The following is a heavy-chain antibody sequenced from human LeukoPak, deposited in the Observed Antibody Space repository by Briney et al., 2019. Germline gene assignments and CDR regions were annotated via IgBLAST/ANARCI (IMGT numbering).Heavy chain of an antibody. J-gene: IGHJ4*02. V-gene: IGHV4-59*01. Sequence: SETLSLTCTVSGGSISNYYWSWIRQPPGKGLEWIGYIYYNGNTNYNPSLKSRVALSVDTSKNRFSLKLSSVTAADTAVYYCASGYSSGWFYFDYWGQGTLVTVSS. CDR2: IYYNGNT. CDR3: ASGYSSGWFYFDY. D-gene: IGHD6-19*01. CDR1: GGSISNYY.